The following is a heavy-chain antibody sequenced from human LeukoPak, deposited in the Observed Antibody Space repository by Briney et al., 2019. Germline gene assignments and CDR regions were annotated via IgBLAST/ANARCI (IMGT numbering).Heavy chain of an antibody. D-gene: IGHD3-22*01. CDR3: ARKKYYYDTSTYGWFDP. CDR2: INQNGSET. V-gene: IGHV3-7*01. CDR1: GFTFSTYW. Sequence: GGSLRLSCAASGFTFSTYWMTLVRQAPGKGLEWVANINQNGSETYYVDSVKGRFTISRDSAKNSLYLQMNSLRVEDTAVYYCARKKYYYDTSTYGWFDPWGQGISVTVSS. J-gene: IGHJ5*02.